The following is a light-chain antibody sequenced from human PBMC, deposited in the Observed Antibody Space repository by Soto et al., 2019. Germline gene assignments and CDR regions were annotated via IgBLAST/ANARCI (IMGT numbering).Light chain of an antibody. CDR3: QQYDNWPLP. CDR2: GAS. CDR1: QSVSSN. J-gene: IGKJ4*01. Sequence: EIVMTQSPATLPVSPGERATLSCRASQSVSSNLAWYQQKPGQAPRFLIYGASTRATGIPARFSGSGSGTEFTLTISSLQSEDVAVYYCQQYDNWPLPFGGGTKVEIK. V-gene: IGKV3-15*01.